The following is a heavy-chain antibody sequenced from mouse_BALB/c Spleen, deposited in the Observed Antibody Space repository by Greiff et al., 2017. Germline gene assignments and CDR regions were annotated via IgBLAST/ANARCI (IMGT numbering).Heavy chain of an antibody. CDR2: IWSGGST. Sequence: QVQLKQSGPGLVQPSQSLSITCTVSGFSLTSYGVHWVRQSPGKGLEWLGVIWSGGSTDYNAAFISRLSISKDNSKSQVFFKMNSLQANDTAIYYCASPIRYGSSYGGVTYYAMDYWGQGTSVTVSS. D-gene: IGHD1-1*01. CDR3: ASPIRYGSSYGGVTYYAMDY. J-gene: IGHJ4*01. CDR1: GFSLTSYG. V-gene: IGHV2-2*02.